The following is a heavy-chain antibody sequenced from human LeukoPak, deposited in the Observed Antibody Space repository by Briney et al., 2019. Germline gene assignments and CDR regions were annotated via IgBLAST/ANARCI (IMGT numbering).Heavy chain of an antibody. J-gene: IGHJ4*02. V-gene: IGHV3-33*01. D-gene: IGHD3-10*01. Sequence: GGSLRLSCAASGFTFSSYGMHWVRQAPGKGLEWVAVIWYDGSNKYYADSVKGRFTISRDNSKSTLYLQMNSLRAEDTAVYYCARDPDGSGSHDYWGQGTLVTVSS. CDR1: GFTFSSYG. CDR2: IWYDGSNK. CDR3: ARDPDGSGSHDY.